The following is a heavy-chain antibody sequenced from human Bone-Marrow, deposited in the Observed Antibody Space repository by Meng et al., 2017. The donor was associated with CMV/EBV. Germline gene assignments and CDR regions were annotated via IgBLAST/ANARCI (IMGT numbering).Heavy chain of an antibody. CDR1: GFTFSSYS. J-gene: IGHJ5*02. Sequence: GESLKISCAASGFTFSSYSMNWVRQAPGKGLEWVGRIKSKTDGGTTDYAAPVKGRFTISRDDSKSTLYLQMNSLKTEDTAVYYCTTSIGHPWGQGTLVTGSS. D-gene: IGHD3-16*01. V-gene: IGHV3-15*01. CDR2: IKSKTDGGTT. CDR3: TTSIGHP.